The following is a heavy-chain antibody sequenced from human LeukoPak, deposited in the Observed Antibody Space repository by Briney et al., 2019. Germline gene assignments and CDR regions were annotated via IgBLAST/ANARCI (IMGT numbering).Heavy chain of an antibody. D-gene: IGHD4-17*01. CDR1: GFTFSSYW. CDR3: ARGHTAVTRHFDF. Sequence: GGSLRLSCAASGFTFSSYWMHWVRQAPGKGLVWVSRINSDGSSTSYADSGKGRFTISGDDAKNLLYLDMNSLRAEDTAVYYCARGHTAVTRHFDFWGQGTLVTVSS. V-gene: IGHV3-74*01. J-gene: IGHJ4*02. CDR2: INSDGSST.